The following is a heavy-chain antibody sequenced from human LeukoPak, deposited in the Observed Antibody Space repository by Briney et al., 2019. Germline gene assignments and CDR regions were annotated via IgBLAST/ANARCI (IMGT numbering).Heavy chain of an antibody. J-gene: IGHJ6*03. Sequence: GGSLRLSCAASGFTFSSYAMSWVRQAPGKGLEWVSAISGSGGSTYYADSVKGRFTISRDNSKNTLYLQMNSLRAEDTAVYYCAKGSEYSGYDLYYYYYMDVWGKGTTVTISS. V-gene: IGHV3-23*01. CDR1: GFTFSSYA. D-gene: IGHD5-12*01. CDR2: ISGSGGST. CDR3: AKGSEYSGYDLYYYYYMDV.